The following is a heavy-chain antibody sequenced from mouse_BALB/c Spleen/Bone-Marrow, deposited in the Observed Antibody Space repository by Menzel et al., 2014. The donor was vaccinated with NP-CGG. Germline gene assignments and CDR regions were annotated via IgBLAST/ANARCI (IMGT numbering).Heavy chain of an antibody. Sequence: EVHLQQSGPELVKPGASVKMSCKASGYTFTDYYMDWVKQSHGESFEWIGRVNPYNGGTSYNQKFKGKATLTVDKSSSTAYMELNSLTSEDSAVYYCARRNYYGNWFAYWGQGTLVTVSA. CDR2: VNPYNGGT. CDR1: GYTFTDYY. V-gene: IGHV1-19*01. CDR3: ARRNYYGNWFAY. J-gene: IGHJ3*01. D-gene: IGHD2-1*01.